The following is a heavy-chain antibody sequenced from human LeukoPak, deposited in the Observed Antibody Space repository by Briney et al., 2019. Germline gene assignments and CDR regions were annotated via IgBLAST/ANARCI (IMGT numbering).Heavy chain of an antibody. D-gene: IGHD3-22*01. V-gene: IGHV3-21*01. CDR2: ISSSSSYI. Sequence: GGSLRLSCAASGLTFSSYSMNWVRQAPGKGLEWVSSISSSSSYIYYADSVKGRFTISRDNAKNSLYLQMNSLRAEDTAVYYCARDYYDSSGYPDYWGQGTLVTVSS. CDR3: ARDYYDSSGYPDY. CDR1: GLTFSSYS. J-gene: IGHJ4*02.